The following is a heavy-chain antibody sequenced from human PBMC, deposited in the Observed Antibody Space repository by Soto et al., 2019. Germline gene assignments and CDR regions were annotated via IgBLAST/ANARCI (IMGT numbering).Heavy chain of an antibody. CDR1: GFTFSNYS. V-gene: IGHV3-21*01. Sequence: EVQLVESGGGLVKPGGSLRLSCAASGFTFSNYSMNWVRQAPGKWLEWVSSISSSSTYIYYGESVKGRFTISRDDAKNSLYLQMISLRAEDTAVYYCARGPSWYYDSYGYNFWGQGTLVTVSS. CDR3: ARGPSWYYDSYGYNF. D-gene: IGHD3-22*01. CDR2: ISSSSTYI. J-gene: IGHJ4*02.